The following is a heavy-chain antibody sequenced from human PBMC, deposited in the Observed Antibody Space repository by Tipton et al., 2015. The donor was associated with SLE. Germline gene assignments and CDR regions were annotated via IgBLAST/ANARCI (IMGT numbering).Heavy chain of an antibody. CDR2: IYWNSGKT. J-gene: IGHJ4*02. Sequence: QLVQSGGGLVQTGRSLRLSCAVSGFRFDDYTIHWVRQAAGMGLEWVSGIYWNSGKTVYADSVKGRFTVSRDNAKNFLYLQMNNVRVEDTALYYCAKVMHGSFDYWGQGTLVTVSS. CDR1: GFRFDDYT. D-gene: IGHD1-26*01. V-gene: IGHV3-9*01. CDR3: AKVMHGSFDY.